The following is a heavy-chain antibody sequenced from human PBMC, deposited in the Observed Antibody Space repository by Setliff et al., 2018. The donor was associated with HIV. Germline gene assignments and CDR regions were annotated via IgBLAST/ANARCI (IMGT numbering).Heavy chain of an antibody. Sequence: GKSLKISCAASGFTFSNYGMHRVRQAPGKGLEWVAFIRYDGSNKYYAGPVKGRFTISRDNSKNTVYLQMNSLRAEDTAVYYCAKDVDSSGYYDVKFWGQGTQVTVSS. CDR2: IRYDGSNK. V-gene: IGHV3-30*02. D-gene: IGHD3-22*01. J-gene: IGHJ4*02. CDR1: GFTFSNYG. CDR3: AKDVDSSGYYDVKF.